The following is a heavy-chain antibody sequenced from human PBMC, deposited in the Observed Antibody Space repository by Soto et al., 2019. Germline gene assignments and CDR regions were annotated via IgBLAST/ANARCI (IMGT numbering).Heavy chain of an antibody. V-gene: IGHV3-21*01. D-gene: IGHD2-21*02. Sequence: GGSLRLSCAASGFTFSSYSMNWVRQAPGKGLEWVSSISSSSSYIYYADSVKGRFTISRDNAKNSLYLQMNSLRAEDTAVYYCVRDRVVAGIAFVVEGKGPYYYYGMDVWGQGTTVTVSS. CDR2: ISSSSSYI. CDR3: VRDRVVAGIAFVVEGKGPYYYYGMDV. CDR1: GFTFSSYS. J-gene: IGHJ6*02.